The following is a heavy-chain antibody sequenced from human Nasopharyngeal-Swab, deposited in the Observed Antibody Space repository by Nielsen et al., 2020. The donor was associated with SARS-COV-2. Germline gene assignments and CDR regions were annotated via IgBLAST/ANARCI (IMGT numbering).Heavy chain of an antibody. V-gene: IGHV3-9*01. CDR3: AKDIVRGVMDAFDI. D-gene: IGHD3-10*02. J-gene: IGHJ3*02. Sequence: GGSLRLSCAASGFTFDDYAMHWVRQAPGKGLEWVLGISWNSGSIGYADSVKGRFTISRDNAKNSLYLQMNSLRAEDTALYYCAKDIVRGVMDAFDIWGQGTMVTVSS. CDR1: GFTFDDYA. CDR2: ISWNSGSI.